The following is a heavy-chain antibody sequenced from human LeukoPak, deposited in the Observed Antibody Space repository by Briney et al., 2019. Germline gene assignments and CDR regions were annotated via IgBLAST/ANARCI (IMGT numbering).Heavy chain of an antibody. CDR3: AADPRAAVAVPVGFDY. J-gene: IGHJ4*02. V-gene: IGHV1-2*06. CDR2: INPNSGGT. D-gene: IGHD6-19*01. Sequence: GASVKVSCKASGYTFTGYYMHWVRQAPGQGLEWMGRINPNSGGTNYAQKFQGRVTMTRDTSISTAYMELSSLRSEDTAVYYCAADPRAAVAVPVGFDYWGQGTLVTVSS. CDR1: GYTFTGYY.